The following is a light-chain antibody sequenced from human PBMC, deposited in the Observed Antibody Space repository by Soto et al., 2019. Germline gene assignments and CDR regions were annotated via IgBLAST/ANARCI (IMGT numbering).Light chain of an antibody. J-gene: IGLJ3*02. V-gene: IGLV1-44*01. CDR2: SNN. CDR1: SSNTGSNT. CDR3: AAWDDSLNGWV. Sequence: QAVVTQPPSASGTPGQRVTISCSGSSSNTGSNTVNWYQQLPGTAPKLLIYSNNQRPSGVPDRFSGSKSGTSASLAISGLQSEDEADYYCAAWDDSLNGWVFGGGTKLTVL.